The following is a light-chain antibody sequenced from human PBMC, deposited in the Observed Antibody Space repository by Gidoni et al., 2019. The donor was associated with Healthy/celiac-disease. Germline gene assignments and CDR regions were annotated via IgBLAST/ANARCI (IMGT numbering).Light chain of an antibody. CDR2: DVS. CDR3: CSYAGSYNVV. Sequence: QSALTQPRSVSGSPVQSVTISCTGTSSDVGVYNYVSWYQQHPGKAPKLMIYDVSKRPSGVPDRCSVSKSGNTASLTISGLQAEDEADYYCCSYAGSYNVVFGGGTKLTVL. V-gene: IGLV2-11*01. J-gene: IGLJ2*01. CDR1: SSDVGVYNY.